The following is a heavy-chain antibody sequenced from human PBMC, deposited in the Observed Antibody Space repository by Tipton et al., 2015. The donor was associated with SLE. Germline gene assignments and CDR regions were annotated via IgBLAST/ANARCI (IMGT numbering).Heavy chain of an antibody. J-gene: IGHJ3*02. CDR2: IFHSGNA. CDR3: ARGEADVLHI. V-gene: IGHV4-34*01. CDR1: GGSFSGYY. Sequence: TLSLTCAVYGGSFSGYYWSWFRQPPGKGLEWIGYIFHSGNAYYNPSLKSRVTISVDMSRNQFSLRLNSVTAADTALYYCARGEADVLHIRGQGTVVSISS.